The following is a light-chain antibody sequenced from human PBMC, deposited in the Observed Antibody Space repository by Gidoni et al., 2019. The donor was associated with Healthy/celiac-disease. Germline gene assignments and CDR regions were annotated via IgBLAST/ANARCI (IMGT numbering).Light chain of an antibody. J-gene: IGKJ3*01. CDR3: QQYGSIFT. V-gene: IGKV3-20*01. CDR2: GAS. Sequence: EIVLTKSPGTLSLSPGERATLSCRASQSVSSSYLAWYQQKPGQAPRLLIYGASSRATGIPDRFSGSGSGTDFTLTISRLEPEDFAVYYCQQYGSIFTFGPGTKVDIK. CDR1: QSVSSSY.